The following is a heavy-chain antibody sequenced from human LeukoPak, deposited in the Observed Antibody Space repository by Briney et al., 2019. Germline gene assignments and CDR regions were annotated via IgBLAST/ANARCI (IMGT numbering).Heavy chain of an antibody. Sequence: SETLSLTFTVSGGSISSYYWSWIRQPAGKGLEWIGRIYTSGSTNYNPSLKSRVTMSVDTSKNQFSLKLSSVTAADTAVYYCARGAYGSGSYLYYFDCWGQGTLVTVSS. V-gene: IGHV4-4*07. CDR3: ARGAYGSGSYLYYFDC. CDR2: IYTSGST. J-gene: IGHJ4*02. CDR1: GGSISSYY. D-gene: IGHD3-10*01.